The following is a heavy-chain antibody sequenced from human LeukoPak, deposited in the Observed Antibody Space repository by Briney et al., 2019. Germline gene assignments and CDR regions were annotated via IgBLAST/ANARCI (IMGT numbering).Heavy chain of an antibody. CDR1: GYTFTGYY. V-gene: IGHV1-2*02. D-gene: IGHD3-10*01. CDR2: INPNSGGT. Sequence: ASVKVSCKASGYTFTGYYMHWVRQAPGQGLEWMGWINPNSGGTNYAQKFQGRVTMTRDTSISTAYMELSRLRSDDTAVYYCARAWPQTARSITMVRGVIIPLNWFDPWGQGTLVTASS. J-gene: IGHJ5*02. CDR3: ARAWPQTARSITMVRGVIIPLNWFDP.